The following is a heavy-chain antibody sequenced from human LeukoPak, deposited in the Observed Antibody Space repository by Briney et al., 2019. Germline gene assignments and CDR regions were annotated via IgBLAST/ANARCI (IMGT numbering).Heavy chain of an antibody. V-gene: IGHV4-59*11. Sequence: SETLSLTCTVSGGSMSSQYWSWIRQPPGKGLEWIGYIYYSGSTNYNPSLKSRVTISVDTSKNQFSLKLSSVTAADTAVYYCARLGYCSSTSCYLYYYYYYMDVWGKGTTVTVSS. CDR1: GGSMSSQY. D-gene: IGHD2-2*01. CDR3: ARLGYCSSTSCYLYYYYYYMDV. J-gene: IGHJ6*03. CDR2: IYYSGST.